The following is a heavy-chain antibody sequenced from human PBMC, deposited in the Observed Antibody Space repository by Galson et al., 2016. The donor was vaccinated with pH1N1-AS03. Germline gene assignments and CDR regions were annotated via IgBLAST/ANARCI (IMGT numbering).Heavy chain of an antibody. Sequence: QSGAEVKKPGESLKISCKGSGDSFNTYWIGWVRQMPGKGLEWMGIIYPGDSDTRYSPSFQGHVPISADASISTAYLQWSSLKASDTAIYYCARRGHCTGISCYDLDSWGRATMVTVAS. V-gene: IGHV5-51*03. CDR3: ARRGHCTGISCYDLDS. D-gene: IGHD2-2*01. CDR2: IYPGDSDT. CDR1: GDSFNTYW. J-gene: IGHJ4*02.